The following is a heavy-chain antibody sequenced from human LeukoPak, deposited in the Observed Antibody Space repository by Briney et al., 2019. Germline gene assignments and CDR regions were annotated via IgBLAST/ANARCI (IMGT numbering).Heavy chain of an antibody. CDR1: GGSFSGYY. D-gene: IGHD2-15*01. CDR3: ARGKGGYCSGGSCYSSYWFDP. Sequence: PSETLSLTCAVYGGSFSGYYWSWIRQPPGKGLEWIGEINHSGSTNYNPSLKSRVTISVDTSKNQFSLKLSSVTAADTAVYYCARGKGGYCSGGSCYSSYWFDPWGQGTLVTVSS. J-gene: IGHJ5*02. V-gene: IGHV4-34*01. CDR2: INHSGST.